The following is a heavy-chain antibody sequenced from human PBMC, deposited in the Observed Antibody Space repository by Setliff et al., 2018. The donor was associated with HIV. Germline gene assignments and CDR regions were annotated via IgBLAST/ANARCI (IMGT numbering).Heavy chain of an antibody. J-gene: IGHJ5*02. CDR3: AGHVAATGGADL. CDR1: GGSFSGYY. CDR2: IYYSGNT. D-gene: IGHD6-13*01. V-gene: IGHV4-34*01. Sequence: PSETLSLTCAVYGGSFSGYYWSWIRQPPGKGLEWIGSIYYSGNTYYNPSLKSRVTISVDTSKNQFSLKLSPVTAADTAVYYCAGHVAATGGADLWGQGTLVTVSS.